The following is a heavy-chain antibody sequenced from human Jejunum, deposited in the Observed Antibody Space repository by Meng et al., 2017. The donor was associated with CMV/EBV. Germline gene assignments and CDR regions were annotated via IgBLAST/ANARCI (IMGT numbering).Heavy chain of an antibody. Sequence: SCAASRFPFSAYYMSWIRQAPGKGLEWLSYISLSGSTTHYADSVKGRFTISRDNAKNSLYLQMDSLRAEDTAVYYCARRRDYFDYWGQGALVTVSS. CDR2: ISLSGSTT. J-gene: IGHJ4*02. CDR3: ARRRDYFDY. V-gene: IGHV3-11*01. CDR1: RFPFSAYY.